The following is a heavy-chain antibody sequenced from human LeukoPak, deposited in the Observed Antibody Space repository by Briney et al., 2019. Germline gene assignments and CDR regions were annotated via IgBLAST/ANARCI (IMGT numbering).Heavy chain of an antibody. CDR3: ARDPGDYGDPIDY. CDR2: INPNSGGT. CDR1: GYTFTGHY. Sequence: ASVKVSCKASGYTFTGHYMHWVRQAPGQGLEWMGWINPNSGGTNYAQKFQGRVTMTRDTSISTAYMELSRLRSDDTAVYYCARDPGDYGDPIDYWGQGTLVTVSS. V-gene: IGHV1-2*02. J-gene: IGHJ4*02. D-gene: IGHD4-17*01.